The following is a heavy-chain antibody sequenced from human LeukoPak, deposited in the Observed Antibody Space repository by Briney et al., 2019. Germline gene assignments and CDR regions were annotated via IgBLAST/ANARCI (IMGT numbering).Heavy chain of an antibody. CDR2: IYHSGRT. Sequence: SETLSLTCAVSGHSISSGYYWGWIRQPPGKGLEWIGSIYHSGRTYYNPSLKSRVTISVDTSKNQFSLKLSSVTAADTAVYYCASLKPITIFGVVSDYWGQGTLVTVSS. CDR3: ASLKPITIFGVVSDY. CDR1: GHSISSGYY. J-gene: IGHJ4*02. V-gene: IGHV4-38-2*01. D-gene: IGHD3-3*01.